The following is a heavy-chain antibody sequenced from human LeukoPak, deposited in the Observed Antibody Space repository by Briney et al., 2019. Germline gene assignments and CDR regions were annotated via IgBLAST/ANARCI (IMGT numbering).Heavy chain of an antibody. CDR1: GFTFSDYC. V-gene: IGHV3-11*04. CDR2: ISNSGTTI. D-gene: IGHD5/OR15-5a*01. J-gene: IGHJ6*04. Sequence: AGGSLRLSCAASGFTFSDYCMSWIRQAPGKGLEWVSYISNSGTTIYYADSVKGRFTISRDNAKNSLYLQMNSLRAEDTAVYYCAKDRLPRPPMDVWGKGTTVTVSS. CDR3: AKDRLPRPPMDV.